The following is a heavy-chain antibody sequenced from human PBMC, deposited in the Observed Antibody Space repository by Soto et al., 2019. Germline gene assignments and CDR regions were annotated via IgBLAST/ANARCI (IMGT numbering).Heavy chain of an antibody. J-gene: IGHJ4*02. CDR2: ISYDGSNK. CDR1: GFTFSSYA. CDR3: ARDGSPYGDYFDY. V-gene: IGHV3-30-3*01. D-gene: IGHD4-17*01. Sequence: ESGGGVVQPGRSLRLSCAASGFTFSSYAMHWVRQAPGKGLEWVAVISYDGSNKYYADSVKGRFTISRDNAKNTLYLQMNSLRAEDTAVYYCARDGSPYGDYFDYWGQGTLVTVSS.